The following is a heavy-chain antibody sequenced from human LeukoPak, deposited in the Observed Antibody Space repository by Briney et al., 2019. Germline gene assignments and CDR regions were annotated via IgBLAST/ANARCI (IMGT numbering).Heavy chain of an antibody. CDR2: ISGSGGST. V-gene: IGHV3-23*01. D-gene: IGHD3-22*01. Sequence: GGSLRLSCAASGFTFGSYAMSWVRQAPGKGLEWVSAISGSGGSTYYADSVKGRFTISRDNSKNTLYLQMNSLRAEDTAVYYCAKDRVDLYYYDSSGYPDDAFDIWGQGTMVTVSS. J-gene: IGHJ3*02. CDR3: AKDRVDLYYYDSSGYPDDAFDI. CDR1: GFTFGSYA.